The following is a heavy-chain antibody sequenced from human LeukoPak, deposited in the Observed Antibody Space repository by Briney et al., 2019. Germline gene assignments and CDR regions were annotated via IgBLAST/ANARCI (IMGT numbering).Heavy chain of an antibody. Sequence: ASVKVSCKASGYTFTDYLIHWVRQAPGQGLEWVGWINPNSGGTNYAQKFQGRVTMTRDTSISTAYMELSRLRSDDTAVYYCARTYYYGSDPFDPWGQGTLVTVSS. CDR2: INPNSGGT. J-gene: IGHJ5*02. V-gene: IGHV1-2*02. CDR3: ARTYYYGSDPFDP. CDR1: GYTFTDYL. D-gene: IGHD3-10*01.